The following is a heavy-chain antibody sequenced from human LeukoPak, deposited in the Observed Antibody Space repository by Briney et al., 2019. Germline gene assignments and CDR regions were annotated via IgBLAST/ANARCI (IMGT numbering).Heavy chain of an antibody. J-gene: IGHJ4*02. CDR2: ISAYSDNT. Sequence: ASVKVSCKSSGYTFSSYGISWVRQAPGLGLEWMGWISAYSDNTNYARKFQARVTMTTDTSTNTAYMELRSLRSDDTAVYYCARADYDSSGQLDYWGQGTLVTVSS. CDR1: GYTFSSYG. CDR3: ARADYDSSGQLDY. D-gene: IGHD3-22*01. V-gene: IGHV1-18*01.